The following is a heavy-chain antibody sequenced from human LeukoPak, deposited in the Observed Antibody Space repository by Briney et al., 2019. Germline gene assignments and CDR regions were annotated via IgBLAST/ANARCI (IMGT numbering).Heavy chain of an antibody. CDR3: ASGQLERHYFDY. Sequence: SETLSLTCTVSGGSISSYYWSWVRQPPGEGLEWIGYIYYSGSTNYNPSLKSRVTISVDTSKNQFSLKLSSVTAADTAVYYCASGQLERHYFDYWGQGTLVTVSS. V-gene: IGHV4-59*01. D-gene: IGHD1-1*01. CDR2: IYYSGST. J-gene: IGHJ4*02. CDR1: GGSISSYY.